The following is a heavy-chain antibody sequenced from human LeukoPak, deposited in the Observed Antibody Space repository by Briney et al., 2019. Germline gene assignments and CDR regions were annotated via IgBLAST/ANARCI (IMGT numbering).Heavy chain of an antibody. J-gene: IGHJ4*02. CDR2: INHSGST. CDR3: ARGFPPAMYYYGSGSYFRNFDY. CDR1: GGSFSGYY. V-gene: IGHV4-34*01. D-gene: IGHD3-10*01. Sequence: PSETLSLTCAVYGGSFSGYYWSWIRQPPGKGLEWIGEINHSGSTNYNPSLKSRVTISVDTSKNQFSLKLSSVTAADTAVYYCARGFPPAMYYYGSGSYFRNFDYWGQGTLVTVSS.